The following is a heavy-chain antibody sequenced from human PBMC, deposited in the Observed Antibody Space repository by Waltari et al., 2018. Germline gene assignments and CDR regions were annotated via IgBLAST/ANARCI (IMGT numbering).Heavy chain of an antibody. D-gene: IGHD7-27*01. Sequence: DVQLVESGGGLVKPGGSLRLSCAASGFSFSSYDMNWVRQAPGRGLEWVASISGSGRSYIFYTDSVKGRFTISRDNAKNTVYLQMNSLRVEDTAVYYCARDTPGDGIDFWGQGTLVTVSS. CDR2: ISGSGRSYI. CDR3: ARDTPGDGIDF. V-gene: IGHV3-21*01. CDR1: GFSFSSYD. J-gene: IGHJ4*02.